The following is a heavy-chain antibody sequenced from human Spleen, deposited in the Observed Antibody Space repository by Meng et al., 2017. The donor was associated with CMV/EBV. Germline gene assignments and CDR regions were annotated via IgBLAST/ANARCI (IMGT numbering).Heavy chain of an antibody. CDR2: IYDSGNT. J-gene: IGHJ3*02. V-gene: IGHV4-59*03. CDR1: GGSISGYY. D-gene: IGHD2-21*01. Sequence: SETLSLTCTVSGGSISGYYWSWIRQPPGKGPEWIGYIYDSGNTNYNPSLTSRVTISVDTSKHQFFLRLRSVTAADTAVYYCPFRTADDAFDIWGQGTMVTVSS. CDR3: PFRTADDAFDI.